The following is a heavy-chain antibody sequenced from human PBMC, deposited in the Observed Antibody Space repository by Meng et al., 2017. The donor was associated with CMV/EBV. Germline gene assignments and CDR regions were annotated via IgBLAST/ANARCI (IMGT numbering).Heavy chain of an antibody. D-gene: IGHD1-14*01. Sequence: GESLKLSCAASGFNFGGYSFNWVRQTPQKGLEWVSSITSIGSPIRYAESVKGRFTISRDNAQNSLYLQMSSLRVEDSGLYYCARDQDFTTTVWGQGTLVTVSS. CDR2: ITSIGSPI. J-gene: IGHJ4*02. CDR1: GFNFGGYS. CDR3: ARDQDFTTTV. V-gene: IGHV3-21*01.